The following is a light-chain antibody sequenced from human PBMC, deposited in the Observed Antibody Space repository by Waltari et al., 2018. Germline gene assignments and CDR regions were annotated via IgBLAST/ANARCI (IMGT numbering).Light chain of an antibody. V-gene: IGKV3-11*02. CDR1: QILSSY. CDR3: QQRSSWPPRYT. Sequence: EIVLTQPPATLSLSPGESASLSCRANQILSSYLAWYQQKPGQTPRLLIYDASKRATGVPARFSGSGSERDFTLTISSLEPEDCAVYYCQQRSSWPPRYTFGQGTKLEIK. J-gene: IGKJ2*01. CDR2: DAS.